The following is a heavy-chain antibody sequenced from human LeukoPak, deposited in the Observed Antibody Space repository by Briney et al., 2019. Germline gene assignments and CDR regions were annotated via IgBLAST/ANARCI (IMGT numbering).Heavy chain of an antibody. J-gene: IGHJ4*02. CDR3: AGAGGSGSHFDY. V-gene: IGHV4-31*03. Sequence: PSETLSLTCTVSGGSISSGGYYWSWIRQHPGKGLEWIGYIYYSGSTYYNPSLKSRVTISVDTSKNQFSLKLSSVTAADTAVYYCAGAGGSGSHFDYWGQGTLVTVSS. D-gene: IGHD1-26*01. CDR1: GGSISSGGYY. CDR2: IYYSGST.